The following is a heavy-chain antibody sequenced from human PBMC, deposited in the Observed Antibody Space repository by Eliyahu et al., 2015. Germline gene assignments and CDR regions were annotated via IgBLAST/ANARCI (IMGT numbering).Heavy chain of an antibody. V-gene: IGHV4-59*01. Sequence: QVQLQESGPGLVKPSETLSLTCTVSDGSMSSFYWSWIRQPPGKELEWIGYIYYSGSTNYNPSLKSRVTISVDTSKNQFSLKLSSVTAADTAVYYCARGGASMGVWGKGTTVTVSS. CDR1: DGSMSSFY. D-gene: IGHD1-26*01. J-gene: IGHJ6*04. CDR3: ARGGASMGV. CDR2: IYYSGST.